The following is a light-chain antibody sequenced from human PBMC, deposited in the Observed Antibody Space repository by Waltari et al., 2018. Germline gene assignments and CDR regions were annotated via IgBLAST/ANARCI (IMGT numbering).Light chain of an antibody. Sequence: HSALAQPASVSGSPGQSITISCTGTSSHVGAYNYVSWYQQQPGKAPRLMIFDVNDRPAGVSYRFSGSKSGNTASLTISGLQAEDEADYYCCSFTRSNSWVFGGGTKLTVL. J-gene: IGLJ3*02. CDR3: CSFTRSNSWV. CDR1: SSHVGAYNY. CDR2: DVN. V-gene: IGLV2-14*03.